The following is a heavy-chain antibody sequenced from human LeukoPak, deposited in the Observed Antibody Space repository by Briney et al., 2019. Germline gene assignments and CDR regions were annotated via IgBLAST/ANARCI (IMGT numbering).Heavy chain of an antibody. CDR2: ISPSSTRI. CDR3: AKDNSNWSFDY. J-gene: IGHJ4*02. Sequence: GGSLRLSCAASGSTFSSYDMNWVRQAPGKGLEGVSYISPSSTRIDYAASVRGRFTISRDNAKRSLYLQMSSLRAEDTAVYYCAKDNSNWSFDYWGQGTLVTVSS. CDR1: GSTFSSYD. D-gene: IGHD6-13*01. V-gene: IGHV3-48*04.